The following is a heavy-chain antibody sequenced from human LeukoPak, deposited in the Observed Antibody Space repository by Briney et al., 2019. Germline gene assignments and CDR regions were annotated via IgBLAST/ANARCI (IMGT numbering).Heavy chain of an antibody. CDR1: GFTVSSNY. CDR2: IYSGGST. J-gene: IGHJ4*02. V-gene: IGHV3-53*01. D-gene: IGHD4-11*01. CDR3: ARAGTTGDFDH. Sequence: GGSLRLSCAASGFTVSSNYMSWVRQAPGKGLGWVSVIYSGGSTYYADSVKGRFTISRDNSKNTLYLQMNSLRAEDTAVYYCARAGTTGDFDHWGQGTLVTVSS.